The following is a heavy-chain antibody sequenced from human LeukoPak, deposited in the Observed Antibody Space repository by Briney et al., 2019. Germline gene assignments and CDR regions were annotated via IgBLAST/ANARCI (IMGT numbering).Heavy chain of an antibody. CDR2: IIPILGEP. CDR3: ARGAAQYDSSGYQSSPFDY. CDR1: GGTFSSYT. Sequence: ASVKVSCKASGGTFSSYTISWVRQAPGQGLEWMGRIIPILGEPDYAQKFQGRVTITADKSTSTAYMELSSLRSEDTAVYYCARGAAQYDSSGYQSSPFDYWGQGTLVTVSS. V-gene: IGHV1-69*02. J-gene: IGHJ4*02. D-gene: IGHD3-22*01.